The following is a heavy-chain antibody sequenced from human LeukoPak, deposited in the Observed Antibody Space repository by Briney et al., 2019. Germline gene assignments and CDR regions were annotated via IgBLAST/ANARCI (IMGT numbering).Heavy chain of an antibody. Sequence: PGGSLRLSCAASGFTFSSYSMNWVRQAPGKGLEWVSSISSSSSYIYYADSVKGRFTISRDNAKNSLYLQMNSLRAEDTAVYYCARDDLGTSYFYYGMDVWGQGTTVTVSS. CDR1: GFTFSSYS. J-gene: IGHJ6*02. CDR2: ISSSSSYI. D-gene: IGHD3/OR15-3a*01. CDR3: ARDDLGTSYFYYGMDV. V-gene: IGHV3-21*01.